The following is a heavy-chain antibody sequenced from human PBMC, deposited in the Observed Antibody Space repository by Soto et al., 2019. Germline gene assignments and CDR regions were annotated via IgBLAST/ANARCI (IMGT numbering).Heavy chain of an antibody. CDR2: IDTSGST. V-gene: IGHV4-4*07. Sequence: SETLSLTCTVSGGSISNYYCNWIRQPAGKGLEWIGRIDTSGSTNYNPSLKSRVTMSVDTSKQEFSLKLSSVTAADTALYYCARGGQDFWSGPFDYWGRGALVTV. CDR3: ARGGQDFWSGPFDY. D-gene: IGHD3-3*01. CDR1: GGSISNYY. J-gene: IGHJ4*02.